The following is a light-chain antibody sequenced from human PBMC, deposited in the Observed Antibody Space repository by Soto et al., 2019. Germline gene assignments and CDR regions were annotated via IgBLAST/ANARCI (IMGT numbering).Light chain of an antibody. CDR2: GAS. Sequence: EIVMTQSPATLSVSPGERATLSCRASRSVSSNLAWYQQKPGQAPRLLIYGASTRATGIPARFSGSGSGTEFTLTISSLQSEDFAVYYCQQYNNWPPDLTFGGGTKVEIK. CDR1: RSVSSN. J-gene: IGKJ4*01. CDR3: QQYNNWPPDLT. V-gene: IGKV3-15*01.